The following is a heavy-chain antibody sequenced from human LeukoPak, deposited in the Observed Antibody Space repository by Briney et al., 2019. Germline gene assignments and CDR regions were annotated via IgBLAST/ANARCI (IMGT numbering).Heavy chain of an antibody. Sequence: GGSLRLSCAASGFTVSSNYMSWVRQAPGKGLEWVSVIYSGGSTYYADSVKGRFTISRDNSKNTLYLQMNSLRAEDTAVYYCARDARYQLLRNAFDIWGQGTMVTVSS. CDR1: GFTVSSNY. J-gene: IGHJ3*02. CDR3: ARDARYQLLRNAFDI. D-gene: IGHD2-2*01. CDR2: IYSGGST. V-gene: IGHV3-66*01.